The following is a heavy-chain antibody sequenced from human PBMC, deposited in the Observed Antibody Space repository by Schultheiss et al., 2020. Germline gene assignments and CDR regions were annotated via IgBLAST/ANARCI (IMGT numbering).Heavy chain of an antibody. CDR1: GGSFSGYY. Sequence: SQTLSLTCAVYGGSFSGYYWSWIRQPPGKGLEWIGEINHSGSTNYNPSLKSRVTISVDTSKNQFSLKLSSVTAADTAVYYCARGHCSSTSCYSYYYYYGMDVWGKGTTVNVSA. D-gene: IGHD2-2*01. CDR3: ARGHCSSTSCYSYYYYYGMDV. V-gene: IGHV4-34*01. CDR2: INHSGST. J-gene: IGHJ6*04.